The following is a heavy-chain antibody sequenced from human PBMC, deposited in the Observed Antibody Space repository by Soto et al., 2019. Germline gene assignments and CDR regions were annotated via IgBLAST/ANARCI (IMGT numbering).Heavy chain of an antibody. CDR2: IYYSGST. J-gene: IGHJ5*02. CDR1: GGSISSYY. Sequence: QVQLQESGPGLVKPSETLSLTCTVSGGSISSYYWSWIRQPPGKGLEWIGYIYYSGSTNYNPSLKSRVTISVDTSKNQFSLKLSSVTAADTAVYYCARVGTGSGSYYNDAGWFDPWGQGTLVTVSS. CDR3: ARVGTGSGSYYNDAGWFDP. D-gene: IGHD3-10*01. V-gene: IGHV4-59*01.